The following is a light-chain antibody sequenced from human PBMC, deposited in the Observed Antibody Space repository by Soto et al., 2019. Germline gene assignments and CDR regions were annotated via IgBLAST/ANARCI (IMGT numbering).Light chain of an antibody. Sequence: DIQMTQSPSTLSASVGDRVTITCLASQSISSWLAWYHQKPGKAPNLLIYDASSLESGVPSRFSGSGSGTEFTLAFSSLQPDDFETYDCKQYNSYHLSCGQGTKLEIK. CDR2: DAS. V-gene: IGKV1-5*01. CDR1: QSISSW. J-gene: IGKJ2*01. CDR3: KQYNSYHLS.